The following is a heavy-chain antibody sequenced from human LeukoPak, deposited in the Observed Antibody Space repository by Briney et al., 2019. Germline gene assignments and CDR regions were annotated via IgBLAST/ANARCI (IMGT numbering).Heavy chain of an antibody. V-gene: IGHV4-34*01. D-gene: IGHD2-15*01. CDR3: ARGLEVVSGLYYYYYYMDV. Sequence: SETLSLTCAVYGGPFSGYYWSWIRQPPGKGLEWIGEINHSGSTNYNPSLKSRVTISVDTSKNQFSLKLSSVTAADTAVYYCARGLEVVSGLYYYYYYMDVWGKGTTVTVSS. CDR2: INHSGST. CDR1: GGPFSGYY. J-gene: IGHJ6*03.